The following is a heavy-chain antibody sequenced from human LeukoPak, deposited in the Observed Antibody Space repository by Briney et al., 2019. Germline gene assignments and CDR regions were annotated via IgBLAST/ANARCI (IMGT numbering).Heavy chain of an antibody. J-gene: IGHJ6*02. CDR2: IYSGGST. CDR3: ARVGGVLHYYGMDV. Sequence: GGSLRLSCAASGFTFSSYWMSWVRQAPGKGLEWVSVIYSGGSTYYADSVKGRFTISRDNSKNTLYLQMNSLRAEDTAVYYCARVGGVLHYYGMDVWGQGTTVTVSS. V-gene: IGHV3-66*01. CDR1: GFTFSSYW. D-gene: IGHD2-15*01.